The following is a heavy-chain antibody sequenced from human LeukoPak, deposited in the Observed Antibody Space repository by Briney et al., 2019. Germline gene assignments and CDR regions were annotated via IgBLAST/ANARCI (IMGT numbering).Heavy chain of an antibody. Sequence: ASVKVSCKASGYTITSYGISWVRQAPGQGLEWMGWISAYNGNTNYAQKLQGRVTMTTDTSTSTAYMELRSLRSDDTAVYYCARDSFSLKYYYDSSGFLFDYWGQGTLVTVSS. J-gene: IGHJ4*02. V-gene: IGHV1-18*01. D-gene: IGHD3-22*01. CDR1: GYTITSYG. CDR2: ISAYNGNT. CDR3: ARDSFSLKYYYDSSGFLFDY.